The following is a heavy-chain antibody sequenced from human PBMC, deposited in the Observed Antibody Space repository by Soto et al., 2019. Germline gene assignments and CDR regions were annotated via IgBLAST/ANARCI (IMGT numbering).Heavy chain of an antibody. CDR2: IYWNDDK. J-gene: IGHJ6*02. CDR3: AHSICSGGSCPHYYYYGMDV. V-gene: IGHV2-5*01. D-gene: IGHD2-15*01. CDR1: GFSLSTSGVG. Sequence: SGPTLVKPTQTLTLTCTFSGFSLSTSGVGVGWIRQPPGKALEWLALIYWNDDKRYSPSLKSRLTITKDTSKNQVVLTMTNMDPVDTATYYCAHSICSGGSCPHYYYYGMDVWGQGTTVTVSS.